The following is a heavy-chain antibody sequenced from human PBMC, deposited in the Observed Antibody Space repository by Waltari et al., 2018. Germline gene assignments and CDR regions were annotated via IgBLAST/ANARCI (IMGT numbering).Heavy chain of an antibody. CDR3: ATRYSRNLYPYYFDF. CDR2: INPGDSDT. Sequence: EVQLVQSGAEVKKPGQSLNISCEGVGYSLANYWVGWVRQMPGKGLEWMGIINPGDSDTKYSPSFQGRVTISADKSTNTAYLQWGNLKASDTAIYFCATRYSRNLYPYYFDFWGQGTLVTVSS. J-gene: IGHJ4*02. CDR1: GYSLANYW. V-gene: IGHV5-51*01. D-gene: IGHD1-26*01.